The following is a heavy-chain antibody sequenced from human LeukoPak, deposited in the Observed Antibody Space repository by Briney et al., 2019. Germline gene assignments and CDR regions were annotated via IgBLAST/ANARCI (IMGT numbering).Heavy chain of an antibody. D-gene: IGHD6-19*01. CDR2: IYSVGSA. CDR3: ARAIVPLSASGWYYFDY. Sequence: GGSLRLSCAASGFTVSTNYITWVRQAPGKGLEWVSIIYSVGSAYYADSVKGRFTISRDNSKNTLYLQMNSLRAEDTAVYYCARAIVPLSASGWYYFDYWGQGTLVTVSS. J-gene: IGHJ4*02. CDR1: GFTVSTNY. V-gene: IGHV3-53*01.